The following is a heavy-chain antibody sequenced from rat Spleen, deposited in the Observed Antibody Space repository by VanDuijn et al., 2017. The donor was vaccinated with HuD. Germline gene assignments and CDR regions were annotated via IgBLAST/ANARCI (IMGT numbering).Heavy chain of an antibody. Sequence: EVQLVESGGGLVQPGRSMKLSCAASGFTLNDYWMTWIRQAPGKGLEWVATISTRGGSTYYRDSVKGRFTISRDNAKGTLSLQMNILRSEDTATYYCTTYADYATSPFAYWGRGALVTVSS. CDR3: TTYADYATSPFAY. V-gene: IGHV5-31*01. CDR1: GFTLNDYW. CDR2: ISTRGGST. D-gene: IGHD1-6*01. J-gene: IGHJ3*01.